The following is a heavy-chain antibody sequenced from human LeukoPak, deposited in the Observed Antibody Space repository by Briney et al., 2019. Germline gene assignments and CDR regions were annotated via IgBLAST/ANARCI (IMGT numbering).Heavy chain of an antibody. CDR3: AKDGYSSSWSHGMDV. Sequence: GGSLRLSCAASGFTFSSYGMHWVRQAPGKGLEWVAVISYDGSNKYYADSVKGRFTISRDNSKNTLYLQMNSLRAEDTAVYYCAKDGYSSSWSHGMDVWGQGTTVTVSS. V-gene: IGHV3-30*18. CDR1: GFTFSSYG. J-gene: IGHJ6*02. CDR2: ISYDGSNK. D-gene: IGHD6-13*01.